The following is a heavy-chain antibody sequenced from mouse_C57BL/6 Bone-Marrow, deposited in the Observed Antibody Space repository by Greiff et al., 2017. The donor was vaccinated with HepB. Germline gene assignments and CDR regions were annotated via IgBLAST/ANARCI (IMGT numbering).Heavy chain of an antibody. CDR3: ARSYSNYDAMDY. CDR2: ISSGSSTI. D-gene: IGHD2-5*01. J-gene: IGHJ4*01. CDR1: GFTFSDYG. V-gene: IGHV5-17*01. Sequence: DVMLVESGGGLVKPGGSLKLSCAASGFTFSDYGMHWVRQAPEKGLEWVAYISSGSSTIYYADTVKGRFTISRDNAKNTLFLQMTSLRSEDTAMYYCARSYSNYDAMDYWGQGTSVTVSS.